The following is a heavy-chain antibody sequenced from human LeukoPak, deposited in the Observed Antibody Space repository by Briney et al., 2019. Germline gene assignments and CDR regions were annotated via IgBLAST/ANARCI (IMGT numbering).Heavy chain of an antibody. D-gene: IGHD6-19*01. J-gene: IGHJ4*02. Sequence: GGSLRLSCAASGFTFSSYAMSWVRQAPGKGLEWVSSTSGSGGSTYYADSVKGRFTISRDNSKNTLYLQMNSLRAEDTAVYYCAKARSGWYRFDYWGQGTLVTVSS. CDR3: AKARSGWYRFDY. V-gene: IGHV3-23*01. CDR1: GFTFSSYA. CDR2: TSGSGGST.